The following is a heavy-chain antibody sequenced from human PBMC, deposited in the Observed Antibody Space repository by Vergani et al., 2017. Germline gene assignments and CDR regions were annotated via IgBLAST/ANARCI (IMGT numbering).Heavy chain of an antibody. V-gene: IGHV1-69*18. Sequence: QVQLVQSGAEVKKPGSSVKVSCKASGGTFSSYAISWVRQAPGQRLEWMGRIIPIFGTANYAQKFQGRVTITADESTSTCYMERSSRRSEDTAVYYCASAYSSSWLNWFDPWGQGTLVTVSS. CDR3: ASAYSSSWLNWFDP. J-gene: IGHJ5*02. CDR2: IIPIFGTA. D-gene: IGHD6-13*01. CDR1: GGTFSSYA.